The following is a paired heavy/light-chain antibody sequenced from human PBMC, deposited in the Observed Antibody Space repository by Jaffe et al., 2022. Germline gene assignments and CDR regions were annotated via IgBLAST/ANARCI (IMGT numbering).Light chain of an antibody. CDR2: GAS. V-gene: IGKV3-20*01. CDR3: QQYGQT. Sequence: EIVLTQSPGTLSLSPGERATLSCRASQSVSSSYLAWYRQKPGQAPRLLIYGASSRATGIPDRFSGSGSGTDFTLTISRLEPEDFAVYYCQQYGQTFGQGTKVEVK. CDR1: QSVSSSY. J-gene: IGKJ1*01.
Heavy chain of an antibody. CDR2: ISYSGST. V-gene: IGHV4-59*01. Sequence: QVQLQESGPGLVKPSETLSLTCTVSGGSISSNFWSWIRQPPGKGLEWIGYISYSGSTNYNPSLKSRVTISADTSKNQFSLKLSSVTAADTAVYYCGRDRRGLFGESYAFDIWGQGTMVTVSS. J-gene: IGHJ3*02. CDR3: GRDRRGLFGESYAFDI. CDR1: GGSISSNF. D-gene: IGHD3-10*01.